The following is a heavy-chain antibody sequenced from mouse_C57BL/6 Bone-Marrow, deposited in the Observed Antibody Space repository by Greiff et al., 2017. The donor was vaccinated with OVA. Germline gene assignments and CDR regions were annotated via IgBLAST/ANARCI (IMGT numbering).Heavy chain of an antibody. J-gene: IGHJ3*01. CDR2: IDPADSDT. V-gene: IGHV1-52*01. Sequence: QVQLQQSVAELVRPGSSVKLSCTASGYTFTSYWMHWVKQRPVQGLEWIGKIDPADSDTNYNQKFKDKATLTADKSSSTAYMQLSSLTSEDSAVYYCTRGEEGWFDFWGKGTMVTVSA. CDR3: TRGEEGWFDF. CDR1: GYTFTSYW.